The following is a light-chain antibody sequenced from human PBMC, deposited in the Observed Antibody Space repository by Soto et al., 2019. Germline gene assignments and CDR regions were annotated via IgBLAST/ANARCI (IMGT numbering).Light chain of an antibody. V-gene: IGLV2-14*01. CDR2: DVS. Sequence: QSVLTQPASVSGSPGQSITISCTGTSSDVGGYNYVSWYQQHPGKALKLMIYDVSNRPSGVSNRFSGSKSGNTASLTISGLQAEDEADYYCSSYTSSSTPWVFGGGTQLTVL. J-gene: IGLJ3*02. CDR1: SSDVGGYNY. CDR3: SSYTSSSTPWV.